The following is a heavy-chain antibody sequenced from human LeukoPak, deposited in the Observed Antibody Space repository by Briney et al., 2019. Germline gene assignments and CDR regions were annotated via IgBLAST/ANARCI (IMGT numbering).Heavy chain of an antibody. D-gene: IGHD3-16*01. J-gene: IGHJ6*03. V-gene: IGHV4-34*01. CDR3: ARTYDYVWGSSGYYYMDV. CDR2: INHSGST. Sequence: SETLSLTCAVYGGSFSGYYWSWIRQPPGKGLEWIGEINHSGSTNYNPSLKSRVTISVDTSKNQFSLKLSSVTAADTAVYYCARTYDYVWGSSGYYYMDVWGKGTTVTISS. CDR1: GGSFSGYY.